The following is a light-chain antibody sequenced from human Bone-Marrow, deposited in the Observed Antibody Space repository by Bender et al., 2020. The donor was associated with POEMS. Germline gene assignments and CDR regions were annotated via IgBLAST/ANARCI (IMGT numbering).Light chain of an antibody. J-gene: IGLJ3*02. CDR3: CSYAGSIPWV. CDR2: EDM. CDR1: NSDVGNYNL. V-gene: IGLV2-23*01. Sequence: QSALTQPASVSGSPGQSITISCTGTNSDVGNYNLVSWYQQHPGKAPKLMIYEDMERPSWVSNRFSGSKSGSTASLTISGLQPEDEADYYCCSYAGSIPWVFGGGTKLTVL.